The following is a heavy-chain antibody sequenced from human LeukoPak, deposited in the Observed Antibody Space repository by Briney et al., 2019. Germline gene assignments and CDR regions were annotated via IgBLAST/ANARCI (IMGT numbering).Heavy chain of an antibody. J-gene: IGHJ6*03. D-gene: IGHD2-21*01. V-gene: IGHV3-23*01. CDR3: AEGIFNPYYYMDV. Sequence: GGSLRLSCAASGFTFSSYTMSWVRQAPGKGLEWVSVISASGAGTYYADSVKGRFTISSENSKNTLYLQMNSLRAEDTAVYYCAEGIFNPYYYMDVWGKGTTVTVSS. CDR1: GFTFSSYT. CDR2: ISASGAGT.